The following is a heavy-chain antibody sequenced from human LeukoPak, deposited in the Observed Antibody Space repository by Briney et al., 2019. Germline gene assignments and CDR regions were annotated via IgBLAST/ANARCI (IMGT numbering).Heavy chain of an antibody. CDR3: ARDRDIILMGHGMDV. D-gene: IGHD1-26*01. CDR2: IGGAAGSR. J-gene: IGHJ6*02. Sequence: GGSLRLSCAASGFTFSSHAMTWVRQAPGKGLEWVSTIGGAAGSRNFADSVRGRFTISRDNSNNTLFLHITNLRAEDTAVYYCARDRDIILMGHGMDVWGQGTTVTVSS. V-gene: IGHV3-23*01. CDR1: GFTFSSHA.